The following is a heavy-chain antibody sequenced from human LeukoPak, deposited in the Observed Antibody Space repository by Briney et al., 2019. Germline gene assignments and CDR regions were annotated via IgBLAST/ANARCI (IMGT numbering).Heavy chain of an antibody. CDR1: GGSISSSSYY. V-gene: IGHV4-39*01. D-gene: IGHD4-23*01. CDR3: ARSPTVVTPFNY. Sequence: SETLSLTCTVSGGSISSSSYYWGWISQPPGKGLEWIGSIYYSGSTYYNPSLKSRVTISVDTSKNQFSLKLSSVTAADTAVYYCARSPTVVTPFNYWGQGTLVTVSS. CDR2: IYYSGST. J-gene: IGHJ4*02.